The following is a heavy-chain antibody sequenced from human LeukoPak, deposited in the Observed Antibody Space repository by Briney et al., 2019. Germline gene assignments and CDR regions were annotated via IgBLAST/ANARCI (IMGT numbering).Heavy chain of an antibody. V-gene: IGHV3-30*18. CDR2: ISYDGSNK. CDR1: GFTFSSYG. Sequence: GGSLRLSCAVSGFTFSSYGMHWVRQAPGKGLEWVAVISYDGSNKYYADSVKGRFTISRDNSKNTLYLQMNSLRAEDTAVYYCAKDSSSWYGWFDPWGQGTLVTVSS. J-gene: IGHJ5*02. D-gene: IGHD6-13*01. CDR3: AKDSSSWYGWFDP.